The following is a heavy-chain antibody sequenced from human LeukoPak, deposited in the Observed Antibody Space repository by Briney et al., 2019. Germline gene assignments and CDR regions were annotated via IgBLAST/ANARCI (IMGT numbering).Heavy chain of an antibody. CDR1: GFTFSSYW. J-gene: IGHJ4*02. V-gene: IGHV3-7*01. D-gene: IGHD6-13*01. CDR2: IKQDGSEK. CDR3: ARVVAAAYFDY. Sequence: GGSLRLSCAAPGFTFSSYWMSWVRQAPGKGLEWVANIKQDGSEKYYVDSVKGRFTISRDNAKNSLYLQMNSLRAEDTAVYYCARVVAAAYFDYWGQGTLVTVSS.